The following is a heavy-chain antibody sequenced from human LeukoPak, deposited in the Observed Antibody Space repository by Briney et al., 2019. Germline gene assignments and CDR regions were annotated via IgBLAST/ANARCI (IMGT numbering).Heavy chain of an antibody. CDR1: GFTFSTYG. V-gene: IGHV3-48*02. D-gene: IGHD4-17*01. J-gene: IGHJ4*02. CDR3: ASGTPRPGPDKWGDYVSFVGSFDY. CDR2: ISSSSSTM. Sequence: GGSLRLSCAASGFTFSTYGMNWVRQAPGKGLEWVSYISSSSSTMYYADSVKGRFTISRDNAKNSLYLHMNSLRDRDTAMYYCASGTPRPGPDKWGDYVSFVGSFDYWGQGTLSTVSS.